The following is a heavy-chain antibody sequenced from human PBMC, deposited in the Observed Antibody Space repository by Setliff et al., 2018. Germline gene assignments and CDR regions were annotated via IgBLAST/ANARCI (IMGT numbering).Heavy chain of an antibody. CDR3: AKGGGEMDS. J-gene: IGHJ4*02. D-gene: IGHD3-16*01. V-gene: IGHV4-59*01. CDR2: IYYSGST. CDR1: GDSMSFSY. Sequence: SETLSLTCSVSGDSMSFSYWSWIRQPPGKGLEWIGYIYYSGSTDSHPSLKSRVSISIDTSKNQFSLNVMSVTAADTAIYYCAKGGGEMDSWGQGILVTVSS.